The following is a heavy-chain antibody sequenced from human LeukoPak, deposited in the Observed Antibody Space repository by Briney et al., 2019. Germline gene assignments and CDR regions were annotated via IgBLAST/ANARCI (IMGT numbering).Heavy chain of an antibody. CDR1: GGTFSSYA. Sequence: SVKVSCKASGGTFSSYAISWARQAPGQGLEWMGGIIPIFGTANYALKFQGRVTITADRSTSTAYMELSSLRSEDTAVYYCARDIGGYYYSFDYWGQGTLVTVSS. J-gene: IGHJ4*02. D-gene: IGHD3-22*01. V-gene: IGHV1-69*06. CDR2: IIPIFGTA. CDR3: ARDIGGYYYSFDY.